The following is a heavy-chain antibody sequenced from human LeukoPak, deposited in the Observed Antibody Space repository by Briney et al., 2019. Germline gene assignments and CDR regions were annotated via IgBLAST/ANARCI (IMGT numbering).Heavy chain of an antibody. Sequence: PGGSLRLSCAASGFTFDDYTMHWVRQAPGKGLEWVSLISWDGGSTYYADSVKGRLTISRDNSKNSLYLQMNSLRTEDTALYYCAKDIGLYPYTVTTGPSFDYWGQGTLVTVSS. CDR1: GFTFDDYT. V-gene: IGHV3-43*01. D-gene: IGHD4-17*01. CDR2: ISWDGGST. CDR3: AKDIGLYPYTVTTGPSFDY. J-gene: IGHJ4*02.